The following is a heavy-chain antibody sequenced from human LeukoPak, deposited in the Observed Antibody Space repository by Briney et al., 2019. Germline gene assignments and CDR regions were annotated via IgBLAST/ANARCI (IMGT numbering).Heavy chain of an antibody. J-gene: IGHJ4*01. V-gene: IGHV3-23*01. D-gene: IGHD3-10*01. CDR1: GFTFSSYA. CDR3: AKDGLLLWFGIACFAY. Sequence: PGGSLRLSCAASGFTFSSYAMSWVRQAPGKGLEWVSAISGSGGSTYYADSVKGRFTISRDNSKNTLYLQMNSLRAEDTAVYYCAKDGLLLWFGIACFAYWGHGTLVTVSS. CDR2: ISGSGGST.